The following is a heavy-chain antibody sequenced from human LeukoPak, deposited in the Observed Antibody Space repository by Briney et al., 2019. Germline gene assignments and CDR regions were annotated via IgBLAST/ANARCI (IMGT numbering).Heavy chain of an antibody. CDR3: ARHGDCSSTSCLKAGFDP. Sequence: GESLKISCKGSGYSFTSYWIGWVRQMPGKGLEWMGIIYPGYSDTRYSPSFQGHVTISADKSISTAYLQWSSLKASDTAMYYCARHGDCSSTSCLKAGFDPWGQGTLVTVSS. J-gene: IGHJ5*02. CDR2: IYPGYSDT. V-gene: IGHV5-51*01. CDR1: GYSFTSYW. D-gene: IGHD2-2*01.